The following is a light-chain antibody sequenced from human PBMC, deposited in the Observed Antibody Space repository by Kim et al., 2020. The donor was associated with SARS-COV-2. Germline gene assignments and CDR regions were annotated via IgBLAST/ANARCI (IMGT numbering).Light chain of an antibody. J-gene: IGLJ3*02. V-gene: IGLV2-14*03. Sequence: GQSITISGRGTSKDVGYYKYVSWYQQHPGKAPKLMIYDVSKRPSGVSNRFSGSKSGNTASLTVSGLQAEDEADYYCSSYTTSNSWVFGGGTKLAVL. CDR2: DVS. CDR1: SKDVGYYKY. CDR3: SSYTTSNSWV.